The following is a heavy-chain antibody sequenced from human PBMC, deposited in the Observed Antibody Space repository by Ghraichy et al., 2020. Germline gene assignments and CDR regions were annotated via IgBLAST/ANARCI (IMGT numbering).Heavy chain of an antibody. V-gene: IGHV4-30-2*01. Sequence: SQTLSLTCAVSGGSISSGGFSWSWIRQPPGKGLEWIVYMYHSGSTYYNPSLKSRVTISVDRSKNQFSLRLSSVTAADTAIYYCARSPFAYYYAMDVWGQGTTVTVSS. J-gene: IGHJ6*02. CDR1: GGSISSGGFS. CDR2: MYHSGST. D-gene: IGHD3-16*01. CDR3: ARSPFAYYYAMDV.